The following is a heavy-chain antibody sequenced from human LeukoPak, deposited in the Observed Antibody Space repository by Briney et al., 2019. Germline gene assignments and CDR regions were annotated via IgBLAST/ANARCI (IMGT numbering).Heavy chain of an antibody. V-gene: IGHV3-30-3*01. Sequence: PGRSLRLSCAASGFTFSSYAMHWVRQAPGKGLEWVAVISYDGSNKYYADSVKGRFTISRDNSKNTLYLQMNSLRAEDTAVYYCAKEQKRGDAFDIWGQGTMVTVSS. J-gene: IGHJ3*02. CDR3: AKEQKRGDAFDI. D-gene: IGHD3-10*01. CDR2: ISYDGSNK. CDR1: GFTFSSYA.